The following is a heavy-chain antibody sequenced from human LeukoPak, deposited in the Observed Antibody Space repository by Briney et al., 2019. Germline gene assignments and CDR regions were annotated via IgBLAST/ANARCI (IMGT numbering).Heavy chain of an antibody. Sequence: PGRSLRLSCAASGFTFSSYAMSWVRQAPGKGLKWVSAISGSGGSTYYADSVKGRFTISRDNSKNTLYLQMNSLRVEDTAVYYCAIDPNWGTHSWGQGVLVTVSS. V-gene: IGHV3-23*01. D-gene: IGHD7-27*01. CDR3: AIDPNWGTHS. CDR1: GFTFSSYA. CDR2: ISGSGGST. J-gene: IGHJ4*02.